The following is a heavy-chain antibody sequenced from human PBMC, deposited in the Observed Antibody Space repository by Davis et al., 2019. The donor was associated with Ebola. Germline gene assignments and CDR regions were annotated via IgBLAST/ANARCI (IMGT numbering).Heavy chain of an antibody. V-gene: IGHV6-1*01. CDR2: TYYKSKWYN. Sequence: HSQTLSLTCAISGDSVSSAGWNWIRQSPSRGLEWLGRTYYKSKWYNDYAASVKSRITINPETSKNQFTLQLTSVTPEETALYYCSRGWLRGGMDVWGEGTTVTV. D-gene: IGHD5-18*01. J-gene: IGHJ6*02. CDR3: SRGWLRGGMDV. CDR1: GDSVSSAG.